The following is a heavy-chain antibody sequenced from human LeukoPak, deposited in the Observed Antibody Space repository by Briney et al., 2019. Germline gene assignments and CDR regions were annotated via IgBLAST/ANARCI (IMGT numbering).Heavy chain of an antibody. CDR1: DFTFSTYT. Sequence: GGSLRLSCAASDFTFSTYTMNWVRQAPGKGLEWVSSISGAGGFIFYADSVKGRFTISRDNAENSLFLHMTSLRAEDTAVYYCARDNGYSYGYADYFDYWGQGTLVTVSS. J-gene: IGHJ4*02. CDR2: ISGAGGFI. V-gene: IGHV3-21*01. D-gene: IGHD5-18*01. CDR3: ARDNGYSYGYADYFDY.